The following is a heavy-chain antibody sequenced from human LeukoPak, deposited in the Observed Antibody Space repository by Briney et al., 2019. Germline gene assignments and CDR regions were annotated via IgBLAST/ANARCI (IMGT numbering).Heavy chain of an antibody. D-gene: IGHD3-9*01. CDR3: ARDAARVLRYFDWLPNWFDP. J-gene: IGHJ5*02. CDR1: GFTFSSYE. V-gene: IGHV3-48*03. Sequence: PGGSLRLSCAASGFTFSSYEMNWVRQAPGKGLEWVSYISSSGSTIYYADSVKGRFTISRDNAKNSLYLQMNSLRAEDTAVYYCARDAARVLRYFDWLPNWFDPWGQGTLVTVSS. CDR2: ISSSGSTI.